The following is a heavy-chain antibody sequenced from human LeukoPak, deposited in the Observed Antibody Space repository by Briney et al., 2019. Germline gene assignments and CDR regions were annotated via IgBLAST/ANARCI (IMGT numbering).Heavy chain of an antibody. J-gene: IGHJ3*02. CDR2: ISGSDDST. V-gene: IGHV3-23*01. CDR1: GFIFSSYA. Sequence: GGSLRLSCAASGFIFSSYAMSWVRQAPGKGLEWVSAISGSDDSTYYADSVKGRFTISRDNSKNTLYLQMISLRAEDTAVYYCARDLTAGGIGYRTNAFDIWGQGTMVTVSS. D-gene: IGHD3-22*01. CDR3: ARDLTAGGIGYRTNAFDI.